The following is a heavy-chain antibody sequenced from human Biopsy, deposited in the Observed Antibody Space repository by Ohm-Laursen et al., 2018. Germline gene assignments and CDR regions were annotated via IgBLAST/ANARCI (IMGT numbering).Heavy chain of an antibody. V-gene: IGHV4-59*07. CDR2: ISKGGDT. Sequence: SDTLSLTCTVSGGSITDDYWSWIRQSPGKGLEWIGFISKGGDTTYNPSLRGRVAISVDTSKNQFSLKLRSVTAADTAIFFCARLYRLDDYWNDDPPDAFDVWGQGTRVTVSS. CDR1: GGSITDDY. CDR3: ARLYRLDDYWNDDPPDAFDV. J-gene: IGHJ3*01. D-gene: IGHD1-1*01.